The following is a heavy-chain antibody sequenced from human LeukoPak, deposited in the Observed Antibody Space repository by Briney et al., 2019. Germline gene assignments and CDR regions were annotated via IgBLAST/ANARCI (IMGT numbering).Heavy chain of an antibody. CDR1: GFTFSSYS. D-gene: IGHD6-13*01. Sequence: PGGPLRLSCAASGFTFSSYSMNWVRQAPGKGLEWVSSISSSSSYIYYADSVKGRFTISRDNAKNSLYLQMNSLRAEDTAVYYCARAGPPNSSSWYLNWFDPWGQGTLVTVSS. V-gene: IGHV3-21*01. CDR2: ISSSSSYI. J-gene: IGHJ5*02. CDR3: ARAGPPNSSSWYLNWFDP.